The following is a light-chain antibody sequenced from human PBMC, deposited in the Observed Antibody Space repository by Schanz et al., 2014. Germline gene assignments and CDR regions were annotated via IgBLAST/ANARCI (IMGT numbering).Light chain of an antibody. J-gene: IGKJ2*02. CDR3: QQYGSSPCT. V-gene: IGKV3-20*01. CDR2: GAF. Sequence: EIVLTQSPGTLSLSPGERATLSCRASQSVGSNLAWYHQKLGQAPRLLIYGAFIRAAGIPDRFTGGGSGTDFTLTISRLEPEDFAVYYCQQYGSSPCTFGQGTKLEIK. CDR1: QSVGSN.